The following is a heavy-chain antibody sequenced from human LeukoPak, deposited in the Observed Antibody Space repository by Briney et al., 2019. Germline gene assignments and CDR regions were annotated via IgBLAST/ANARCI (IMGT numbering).Heavy chain of an antibody. CDR3: ARVIRDGSWTLDYYGMDV. CDR1: GYTFTSYY. CDR2: INPSGGST. D-gene: IGHD6-13*01. J-gene: IGHJ6*02. Sequence: ASVKVSCKASGYTFTSYYMHWVRQAPGQGLEWMGIINPSGGSTSYAQKFQGRVTMTRDTSTSTVYMELSSLRSEDTAVYYCARVIRDGSWTLDYYGMDVWGQGTTVTASS. V-gene: IGHV1-46*01.